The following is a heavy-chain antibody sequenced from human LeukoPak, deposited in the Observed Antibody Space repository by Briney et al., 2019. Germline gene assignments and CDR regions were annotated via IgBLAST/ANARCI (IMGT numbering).Heavy chain of an antibody. V-gene: IGHV1-8*03. Sequence: ASVKVSCKASGYTFTSYDINWVRQATGQGLEWMGWMNPNSGNTGYAQKFQGRVTITRNTSISTAYMELSSLRSEDTAVYYCARGGLYDFWSGYYCDYWGQGTLVTVSS. CDR1: GYTFTSYD. J-gene: IGHJ4*02. CDR2: MNPNSGNT. CDR3: ARGGLYDFWSGYYCDY. D-gene: IGHD3-3*01.